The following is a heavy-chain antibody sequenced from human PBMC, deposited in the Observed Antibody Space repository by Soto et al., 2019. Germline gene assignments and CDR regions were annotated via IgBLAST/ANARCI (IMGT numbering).Heavy chain of an antibody. CDR2: ITGSGGST. Sequence: LRLSCAASGFTFSSYAMIWVRQAPGKGLEWVSAITGSGGSTYYADSVKGRFTISRDNSKNTLYLQMNSLRAEDTAVYYCAKPNLFCSSTSCYDLWGQGTLVTVSS. D-gene: IGHD2-2*01. J-gene: IGHJ5*02. CDR1: GFTFSSYA. V-gene: IGHV3-23*01. CDR3: AKPNLFCSSTSCYDL.